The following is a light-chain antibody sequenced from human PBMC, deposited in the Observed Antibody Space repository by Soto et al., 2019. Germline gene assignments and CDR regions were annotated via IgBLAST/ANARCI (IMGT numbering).Light chain of an antibody. CDR1: QTIGTW. J-gene: IGKJ4*01. V-gene: IGKV1-12*01. Sequence: DIPMTQSPSSVSASVGDRVTITCRASQTIGTWLAWYQQKPGEAPNLLIYAASSLQSGVPSRFSGSGSGTDFTLTISSLQPEDFATYYCQQANSFPLTFGGGTKVEIK. CDR3: QQANSFPLT. CDR2: AAS.